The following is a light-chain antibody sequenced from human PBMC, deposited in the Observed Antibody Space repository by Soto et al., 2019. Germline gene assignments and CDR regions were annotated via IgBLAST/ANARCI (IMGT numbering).Light chain of an antibody. CDR2: EVS. J-gene: IGLJ2*01. V-gene: IGLV2-14*01. Sequence: QSALTQPASVSGSPGQSITISCTGTSSDVGGYNYVSWYQHHPGKAPKLMIYEVSSRPSGVSNRFFGSKSGNTASLTISGLQTEEEADYFCSSYRTKSSVVFGGGTKVTVL. CDR1: SSDVGGYNY. CDR3: SSYRTKSSVV.